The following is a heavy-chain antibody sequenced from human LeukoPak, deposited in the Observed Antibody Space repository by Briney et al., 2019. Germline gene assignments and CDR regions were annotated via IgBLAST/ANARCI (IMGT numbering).Heavy chain of an antibody. CDR3: ARSFRSANWGLFDP. D-gene: IGHD7-27*01. V-gene: IGHV1-2*04. CDR1: GYTFTGYY. J-gene: IGHJ5*02. Sequence: ASVKVSCKASGYTFTGYYMHWVRQAPGQGLEWMRWINPNSGGTNYAQKFQGWVTMTRDTSISTAYMELSRLRSDDTAVYYCARSFRSANWGLFDPWGQGTLVTVSS. CDR2: INPNSGGT.